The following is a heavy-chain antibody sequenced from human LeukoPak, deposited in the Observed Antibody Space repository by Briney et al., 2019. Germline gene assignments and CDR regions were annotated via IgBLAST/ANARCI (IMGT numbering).Heavy chain of an antibody. CDR2: INAGNGNT. CDR3: ARAKHTITVPGTGDY. J-gene: IGHJ4*02. V-gene: IGHV1-3*01. CDR1: GYTFTSYA. Sequence: ASVKVSCKASGYTFTSYAMHWVRQAPGQRLEWMGWINAGNGNTKYSQKFQGRVTITRDTSASTAYMELSSLRFEDTAVYYCARAKHTITVPGTGDYWGQGTLVTVSS. D-gene: IGHD6-13*01.